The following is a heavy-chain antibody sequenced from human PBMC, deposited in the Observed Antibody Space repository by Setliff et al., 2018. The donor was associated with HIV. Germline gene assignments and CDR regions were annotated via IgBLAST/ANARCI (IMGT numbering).Heavy chain of an antibody. J-gene: IGHJ4*01. CDR3: ARLRSILGEMATINYR. V-gene: IGHV4-39*07. CDR1: GGSINTGSYY. Sequence: KSSETLSLTCTVSGGSINTGSYYWGWIRQPPGKGLESIGTIYYSGSTYYKSSLKSRLTISVDTSKNQFSLKMSSVTAADTAVYYCARLRSILGEMATINYRWGHGTLVTVSS. D-gene: IGHD3-16*01. CDR2: IYYSGST.